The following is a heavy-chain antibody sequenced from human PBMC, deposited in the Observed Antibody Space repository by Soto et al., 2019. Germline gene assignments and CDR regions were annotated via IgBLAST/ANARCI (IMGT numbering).Heavy chain of an antibody. CDR1: GGTFSSYF. D-gene: IGHD6-13*01. CDR3: ARETPSAAAAYYYDGLDV. Sequence: QVPLVQSGAEVKKAGSSVKVSCKVSGGTFSSYFINWVRQAPGQVLEWVGGIIPVFGTGSYAEKFQGRVTITADESTSTAYMELSRLRSDDTAVYYCARETPSAAAAYYYDGLDVWGQGTTVTVPS. J-gene: IGHJ6*02. CDR2: IIPVFGTG. V-gene: IGHV1-69*01.